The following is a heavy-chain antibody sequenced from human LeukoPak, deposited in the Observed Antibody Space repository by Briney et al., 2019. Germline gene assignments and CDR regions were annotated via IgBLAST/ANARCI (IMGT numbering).Heavy chain of an antibody. Sequence: SETLSLTCAVYGGSFRGYYWSWIRQPPGKGLEWIGEINHSGSTNYNPSLKSRVTISVDTSKNQFSLKLSSVTAADTAVYYCASRDSSGHAIWGQGTMVTVSS. CDR2: INHSGST. CDR3: ASRDSSGHAI. D-gene: IGHD3-22*01. CDR1: GGSFRGYY. J-gene: IGHJ3*02. V-gene: IGHV4-34*01.